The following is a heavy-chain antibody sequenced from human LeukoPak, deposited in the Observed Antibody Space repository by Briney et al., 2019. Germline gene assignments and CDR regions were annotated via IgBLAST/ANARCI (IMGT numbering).Heavy chain of an antibody. Sequence: GASVKVSCKASGYTFTGYYIHWVRQAPGQGLEWMGWINPKSGGANYAQKFQGRVTMTRDTSISTAYMELSRLRSGDTAVYYCAREDFCSSGNCFDPWGQGTLVTVSS. CDR2: INPKSGGA. CDR3: AREDFCSSGNCFDP. V-gene: IGHV1-2*02. J-gene: IGHJ5*02. CDR1: GYTFTGYY. D-gene: IGHD6-13*01.